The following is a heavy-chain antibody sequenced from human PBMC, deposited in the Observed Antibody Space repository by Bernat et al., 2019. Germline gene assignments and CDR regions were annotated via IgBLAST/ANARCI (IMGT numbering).Heavy chain of an antibody. J-gene: IGHJ6*02. CDR2: ISSSGSTI. CDR1: GFTFSSYE. V-gene: IGHV3-48*03. CDR3: ARANTNNGYSDPHPMDV. Sequence: EVQLVESGGALVQPGGALRLSCAASGFTFSSYEMNWVGQASGKGLEGGSYISSSGSTIYYADSVQGRFTISRDNAKNSLYLQINSLRAADTAVYYCARANTNNGYSDPHPMDVWGQGTTVTVSS. D-gene: IGHD5-24*01.